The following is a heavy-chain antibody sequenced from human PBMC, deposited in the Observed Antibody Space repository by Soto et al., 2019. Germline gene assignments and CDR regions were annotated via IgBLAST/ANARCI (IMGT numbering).Heavy chain of an antibody. V-gene: IGHV4-59*08. CDR2: IYYSGST. CDR1: GGSISSYY. J-gene: IGHJ4*02. CDR3: ARRWGRTFDY. Sequence: PSETLSLTCTVSGGSISSYYWSWIRQPPGKGLEWIGYIYYSGSTNYNPSLRSRVTISVDTSKNQFSLKLSSVTAADTAVYYCARRWGRTFDYWGQGTLVTVSS. D-gene: IGHD7-27*01.